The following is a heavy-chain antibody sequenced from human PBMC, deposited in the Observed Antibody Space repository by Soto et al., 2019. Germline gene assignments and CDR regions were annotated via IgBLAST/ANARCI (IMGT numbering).Heavy chain of an antibody. CDR1: GGTFSSYT. J-gene: IGHJ2*01. CDR3: ARERSFNRRAGGYGDLVHRYWYFDL. V-gene: IGHV1-69*08. Sequence: QVQLVQSGAEVKKPGSSVKVSCKASGGTFSSYTISWVRQAPGQGLEWTGRIISILGIANYAQKFQGRVTITADKYTSTAYMEVSSRRCEDTAVYYCARERSFNRRAGGYGDLVHRYWYFDLWCRGTLVTVS. CDR2: IISILGIA. D-gene: IGHD4-17*01.